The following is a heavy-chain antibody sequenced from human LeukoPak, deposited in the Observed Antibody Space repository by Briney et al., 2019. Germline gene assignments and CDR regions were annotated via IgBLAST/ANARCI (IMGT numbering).Heavy chain of an antibody. CDR3: AKDTNYYDSSGRFDY. V-gene: IGHV3-9*01. J-gene: IGHJ4*02. Sequence: PGGSLRLSCAASGFTFDGYAMHWVRQAPGKGLEWVSGISWNSGSIGYADSVKGRFTISRDNAENSLYLQMNSLRAEDTALYYCAKDTNYYDSSGRFDYWGQGTLVTVSS. CDR1: GFTFDGYA. D-gene: IGHD3-22*01. CDR2: ISWNSGSI.